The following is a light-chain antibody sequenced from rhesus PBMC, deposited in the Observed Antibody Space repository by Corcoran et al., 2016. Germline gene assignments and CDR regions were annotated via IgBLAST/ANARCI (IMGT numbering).Light chain of an antibody. CDR2: KAS. J-gene: IGKJ2*01. Sequence: DIQMTQSPSSLSASVGDRVTITCRASQAISTWLAWYQQKPGKAPKLLIYKASSLKSGVPSRFSGIGYGTDFTLTIRSLQPEDFATYYCQQFNRAPYSFGQGTKVEIK. V-gene: IGKV1-21*01. CDR1: QAISTW. CDR3: QQFNRAPYS.